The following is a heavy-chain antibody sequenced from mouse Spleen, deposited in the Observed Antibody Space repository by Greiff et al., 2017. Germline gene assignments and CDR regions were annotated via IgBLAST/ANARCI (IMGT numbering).Heavy chain of an antibody. D-gene: IGHD1-1*01. CDR3: ARRASSSYYFDY. V-gene: IGHV3-6*01. Sequence: EVKLQESGPGLVKPSQSLSLTCSVTGYSITSGYYWNWIRQFPGNKLEWMAYISYDGSNNYNPSLKNRISITRDTSKNQFFLKLNSVTTEDTATYYCARRASSSYYFDYWGQGTTLTVSS. J-gene: IGHJ2*01. CDR2: ISYDGSN. CDR1: GYSITSGYY.